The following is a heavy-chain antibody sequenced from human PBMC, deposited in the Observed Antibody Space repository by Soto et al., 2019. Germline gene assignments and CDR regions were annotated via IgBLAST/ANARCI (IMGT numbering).Heavy chain of an antibody. V-gene: IGHV1-69*01. CDR1: GGTFSSYA. Sequence: QVQLVQSGAEVKKPGSSVKVSCKAPGGTFSSYAISWVRQAPGQGLEWMGGIIPIFGTANYAQKFQGRVTITADESTSTVYMELSSLRSEDTAVYYRARSQGGSSSLDIYYYYYYGMDVWGQGTTVTVSS. CDR2: IIPIFGTA. D-gene: IGHD2-15*01. CDR3: ARSQGGSSSLDIYYYYYYGMDV. J-gene: IGHJ6*02.